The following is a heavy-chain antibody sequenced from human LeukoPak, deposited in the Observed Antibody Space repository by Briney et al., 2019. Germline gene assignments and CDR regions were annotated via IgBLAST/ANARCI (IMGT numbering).Heavy chain of an antibody. CDR3: ARVQSLRVVRCFDP. J-gene: IGHJ5*02. D-gene: IGHD4-17*01. CDR1: GYTFTIYG. CDR2: INTNSGGT. Sequence: ASVTVSFKASGYTFTIYGIHWVRQAPGQGVEGMGWINTNSGGTNYSQKFQGRVTMTRPTSISTPYMDLSRLTSDDTAVYYCARVQSLRVVRCFDPWGQGTLVTVSS. V-gene: IGHV1-2*02.